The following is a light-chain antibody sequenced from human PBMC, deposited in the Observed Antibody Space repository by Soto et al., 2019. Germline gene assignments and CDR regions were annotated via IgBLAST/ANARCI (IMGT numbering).Light chain of an antibody. CDR2: SAS. CDR3: QQYNSYLWT. CDR1: QSINTW. Sequence: DIPMTQSPSTLSASVGDRVTITCRASQSINTWLAWYQQKPGKAPKFLIYSASTLETGVPSRFSGSGSGTAFTLTISSLQSEDFATYYCQQYNSYLWTFGQGTKVEIK. J-gene: IGKJ1*01. V-gene: IGKV1-5*03.